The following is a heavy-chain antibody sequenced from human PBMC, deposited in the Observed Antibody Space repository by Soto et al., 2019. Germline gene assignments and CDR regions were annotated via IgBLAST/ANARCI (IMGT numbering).Heavy chain of an antibody. CDR1: GGSISSYY. CDR3: ARLCSGGSCYRAYGMDV. V-gene: IGHV4-4*07. Sequence: QVQLQESGPGLVKPSETLSLTCTVSGGSISSYYWSWIRQPAGKGLEWIGRIYTSGSTNYNPSLKSRVTMSVETSKNQFSLKLSSVTAADTAVYYCARLCSGGSCYRAYGMDVWGQGTTVTVSS. D-gene: IGHD2-15*01. CDR2: IYTSGST. J-gene: IGHJ6*02.